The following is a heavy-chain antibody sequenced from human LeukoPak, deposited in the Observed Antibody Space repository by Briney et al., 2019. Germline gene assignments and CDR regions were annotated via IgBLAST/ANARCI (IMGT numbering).Heavy chain of an antibody. V-gene: IGHV3-30*03. J-gene: IGHJ4*02. CDR2: ISYDGSNK. CDR1: GFTFSSYG. CDR3: ARLYYYDSSGYLTGDDY. D-gene: IGHD3-22*01. Sequence: GRSLRLSCAASGFTFSSYGMHWVRQAPGKGLEWVAVISYDGSNKYYADSVKGRFTISRDNSKNTLYLQMNSLRAEDTAVYYCARLYYYDSSGYLTGDDYWGQGTLVTVSS.